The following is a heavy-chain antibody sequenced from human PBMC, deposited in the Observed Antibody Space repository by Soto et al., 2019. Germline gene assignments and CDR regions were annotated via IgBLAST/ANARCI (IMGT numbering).Heavy chain of an antibody. V-gene: IGHV1-69*06. CDR2: VIPIFESA. J-gene: IGHJ6*02. CDR3: ARETGDIVVVPAAIKYYYYYGMDV. D-gene: IGHD2-2*02. CDR1: EGTFNTYA. Sequence: QVQLVQSGAEVKKPGSSVRVSCKPSEGTFNTYAISWVRQAPGQGLEWMGAVIPIFESATYSQTFQGRVTISADKSTSTAYMELSSLRSEDTAVYYCARETGDIVVVPAAIKYYYYYGMDVWGQGTTVTVSS.